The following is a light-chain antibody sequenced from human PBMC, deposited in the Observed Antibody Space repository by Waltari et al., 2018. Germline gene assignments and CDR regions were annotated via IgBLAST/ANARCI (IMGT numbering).Light chain of an antibody. J-gene: IGKJ2*01. Sequence: IVLTQSPVTLSLSPGERATVSCRASQSVDRELAWYQHKPGRSPRLLIYDASDRATGVPARFSGSGSGTDFSLTISSLEPEELAVYYCLQRYSWPRTFGQGTKLEI. CDR2: DAS. V-gene: IGKV3-11*01. CDR1: QSVDRE. CDR3: LQRYSWPRT.